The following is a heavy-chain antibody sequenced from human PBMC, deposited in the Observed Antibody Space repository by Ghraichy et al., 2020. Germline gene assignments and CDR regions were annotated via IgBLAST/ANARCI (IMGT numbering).Heavy chain of an antibody. J-gene: IGHJ4*02. CDR2: VYSGGST. V-gene: IGHV3-66*01. CDR3: ARDKDGSYPDY. Sequence: GGSLRLSCAASGFTVSNNYMTWVRQAPGKGLEWVSTVYSGGSTYYTDSVKGRFTISRDNSNNTLYLQMNTLRAEDTAVYYCARDKDGSYPDYWGQGTLVTVSS. D-gene: IGHD1-26*01. CDR1: GFTVSNNY.